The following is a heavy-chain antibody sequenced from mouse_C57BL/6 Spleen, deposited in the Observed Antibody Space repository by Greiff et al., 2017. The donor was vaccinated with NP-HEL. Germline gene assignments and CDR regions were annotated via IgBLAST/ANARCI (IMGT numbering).Heavy chain of an antibody. D-gene: IGHD2-1*01. Sequence: EVKVVESGEGLVKPGGSLKLSCAASGFTFSSYAMSWVRQTPEKRLEWVAYISSGGDYIYYADTVKGRFTISRDNARNTLYLQMSSLKSEDTAMYYCTRAGSTMVTTWRGYYYAMDYWGQGTSVTVSS. CDR1: GFTFSSYA. V-gene: IGHV5-9-1*02. CDR2: ISSGGDYI. CDR3: TRAGSTMVTTWRGYYYAMDY. J-gene: IGHJ4*01.